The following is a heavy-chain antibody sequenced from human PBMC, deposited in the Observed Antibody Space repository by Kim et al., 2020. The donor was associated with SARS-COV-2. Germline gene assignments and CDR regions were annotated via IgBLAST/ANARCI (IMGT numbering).Heavy chain of an antibody. CDR3: VKGDGLMVYAAHFDY. CDR2: ISSNGGST. Sequence: GGSLRLSCSASGFTFSSYAMHWVRQAPGKGLEYVSAISSNGGSTYYADSLKGRFTNSRDNSKNTLYLQMSSLRAEDTAVYYCVKGDGLMVYAAHFDYWGQGTLVTVSS. J-gene: IGHJ4*02. D-gene: IGHD2-8*01. V-gene: IGHV3-64D*09. CDR1: GFTFSSYA.